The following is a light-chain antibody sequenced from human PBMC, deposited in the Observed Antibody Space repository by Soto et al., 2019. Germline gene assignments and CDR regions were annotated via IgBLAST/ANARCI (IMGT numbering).Light chain of an antibody. CDR1: SSDIGGYNL. CDR2: QVT. Sequence: QSALTQPASVSGSPGQSITISCTGTSSDIGGYNLVSWYQQHPGEAPKLIIYQVTNRPSGVSNRFSGSKSGNTASLTVSGLQAADEADYYCSSYTAGGTIFGTGTKLTVL. CDR3: SSYTAGGTI. J-gene: IGLJ1*01. V-gene: IGLV2-14*01.